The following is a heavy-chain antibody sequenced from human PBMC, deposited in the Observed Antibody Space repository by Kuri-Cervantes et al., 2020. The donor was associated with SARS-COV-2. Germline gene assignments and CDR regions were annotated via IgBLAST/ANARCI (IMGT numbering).Heavy chain of an antibody. CDR1: GFIFDAYA. V-gene: IGHV3-9*01. CDR2: ISWDSGNI. J-gene: IGHJ4*02. Sequence: SLKISCAASGFIFDAYAMHWARQAPGKGLEWVSCISWDSGNIGYADSVKGRFSISRDNAKNSLYLQMNSLRAGDTAVYYCARVSWFGENAYFDYWGQGTLVTVSS. CDR3: ARVSWFGENAYFDY. D-gene: IGHD3-10*01.